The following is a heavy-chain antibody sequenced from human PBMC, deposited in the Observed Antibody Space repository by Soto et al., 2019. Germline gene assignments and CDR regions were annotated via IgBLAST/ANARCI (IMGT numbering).Heavy chain of an antibody. CDR1: GFTFSSYA. D-gene: IGHD3-9*01. Sequence: GGSLRLSCAASGFTFSSYAMSWVRQAPGKGLEWVSAISGSGGSTYYADSVKGRFTISRDNSKNTLYLQMNSLRAEDTAVYYCAKITQTSYYYDILTGPEFHFDYWGQGTLVTVSS. CDR3: AKITQTSYYYDILTGPEFHFDY. J-gene: IGHJ4*02. CDR2: ISGSGGST. V-gene: IGHV3-23*01.